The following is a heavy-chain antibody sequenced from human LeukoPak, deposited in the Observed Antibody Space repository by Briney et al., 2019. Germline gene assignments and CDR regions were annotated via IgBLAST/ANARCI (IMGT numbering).Heavy chain of an antibody. CDR3: AKAAYDSSGYYNYYYYMDV. D-gene: IGHD3-22*01. CDR1: GFTFSSYG. V-gene: IGHV3-33*06. CDR2: IWYDGSNK. J-gene: IGHJ6*03. Sequence: GGSLRLSCAASGFTFSSYGMHWVRQAPGKGVEGVAVIWYDGSNKYYADSVKGRFTISRDNSKNTLYLQMNSLRAEDTAVYYCAKAAYDSSGYYNYYYYMDVWGKGTTVTVSS.